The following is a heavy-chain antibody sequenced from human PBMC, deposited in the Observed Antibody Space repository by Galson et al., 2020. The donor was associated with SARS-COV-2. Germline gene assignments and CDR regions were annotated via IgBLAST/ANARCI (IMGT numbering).Heavy chain of an antibody. V-gene: IGHV4-34*01. D-gene: IGHD2-21*02. CDR1: GRSFSGYY. CDR3: AREENFFLVGTATRMCYFDY. Sequence: SETLSLTCAVYGRSFSGYYWSWNRQPPGKGLEWIGEINSSGSTNYNPSPKRRVTISVDKSKNHFTLKLSSVTAADTAVYYCAREENFFLVGTATRMCYFDYWGRGTLATVSS. J-gene: IGHJ4*02. CDR2: INSSGST.